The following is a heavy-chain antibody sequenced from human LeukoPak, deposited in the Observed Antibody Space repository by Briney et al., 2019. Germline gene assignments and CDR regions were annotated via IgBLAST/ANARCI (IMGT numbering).Heavy chain of an antibody. Sequence: PGGSLRLSCAASGFTFDDYAMHWVRQAPGKGLEWVSGISWNSGSIGYADSVKGRFTISRDNAKNSLYLQMNSLRAEDTALYYCAKDRLSGGELIDYWGQGTLVTVSS. D-gene: IGHD3-16*01. J-gene: IGHJ4*02. CDR1: GFTFDDYA. CDR2: ISWNSGSI. V-gene: IGHV3-9*01. CDR3: AKDRLSGGELIDY.